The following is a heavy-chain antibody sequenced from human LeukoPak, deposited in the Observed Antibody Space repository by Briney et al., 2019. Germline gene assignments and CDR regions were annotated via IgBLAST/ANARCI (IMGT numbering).Heavy chain of an antibody. Sequence: PSETLSLTCTVSGGSISGYYWSWIRQPPGEGLEWIAYIYYSGRTEYNPSLKSRVTISVDTSKKQFSLKVSSVTAADTAVYYCARHFIGAAAPLPFDFWGQGTLVTVSS. J-gene: IGHJ4*02. CDR3: ARHFIGAAAPLPFDF. CDR1: GGSISGYY. CDR2: IYYSGRT. V-gene: IGHV4-59*08. D-gene: IGHD6-13*01.